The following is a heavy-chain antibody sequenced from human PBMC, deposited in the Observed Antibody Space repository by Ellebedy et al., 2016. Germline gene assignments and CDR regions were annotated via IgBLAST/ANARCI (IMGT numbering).Heavy chain of an antibody. J-gene: IGHJ4*02. CDR1: GGSISSSSYY. CDR3: ARAPYCSSTSCPESYFDY. D-gene: IGHD2-2*01. V-gene: IGHV4-39*01. Sequence: SETLSLXCTVSGGSISSSSYYWGWIRQPPGKGLEWIGSIYYSGSTYYNPSLKSRVTISVDTSKNQFSLKLSSVTAADTAVYYCARAPYCSSTSCPESYFDYWGQGTLVTVSS. CDR2: IYYSGST.